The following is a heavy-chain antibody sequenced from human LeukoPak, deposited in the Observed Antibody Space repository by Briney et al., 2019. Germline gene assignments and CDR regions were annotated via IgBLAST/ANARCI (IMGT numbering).Heavy chain of an antibody. Sequence: GRSLRLSCAASGFTFSSYAMHWVRQAPGKGLEWVAVISYDGSNKYYADSVKGRFTISRDNSKNTLYLQMNSLRAEDTAVYYCARDGYYDFWSGYYYYYYYMDVWGKGATVTVSS. J-gene: IGHJ6*03. D-gene: IGHD3-3*01. CDR2: ISYDGSNK. V-gene: IGHV3-30*04. CDR1: GFTFSSYA. CDR3: ARDGYYDFWSGYYYYYYYMDV.